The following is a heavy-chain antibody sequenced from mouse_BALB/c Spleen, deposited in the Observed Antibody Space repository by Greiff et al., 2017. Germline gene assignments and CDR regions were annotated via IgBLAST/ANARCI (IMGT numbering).Heavy chain of an antibody. V-gene: IGHV1-63*01. CDR1: GYAFTNYW. CDR3: ARSSDY. J-gene: IGHJ2*01. Sequence: VMLVESGAELVRPGTSVKISCKASGYAFTNYWLGWVKQRPGHGLEWIGDIYPGSGNTYYNEKFKGKATLTADKSSSTAYMQLSSLTSEDSAVYFCARSSDYWGQGTTLTVSS. CDR2: IYPGSGNT.